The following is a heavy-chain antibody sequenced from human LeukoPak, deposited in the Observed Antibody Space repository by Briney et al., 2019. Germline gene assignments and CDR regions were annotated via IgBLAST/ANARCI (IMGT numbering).Heavy chain of an antibody. Sequence: PGGSLRLSCAGSGFTFSSYAVIWGGQAPGKGLEWLTAISGSGDSTYYADSVKGRVTISRDHSTNPPYPQINSLTADGTAVYYCATQFSSAVGSAVACWGHGTLVTVSS. CDR2: ISGSGDST. V-gene: IGHV3-23*01. J-gene: IGHJ4*01. D-gene: IGHD5-24*01. CDR1: GFTFSSYA. CDR3: ATQFSSAVGSAVAC.